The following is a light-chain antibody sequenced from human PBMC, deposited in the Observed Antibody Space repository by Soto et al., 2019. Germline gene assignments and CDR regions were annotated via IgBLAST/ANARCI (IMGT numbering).Light chain of an antibody. CDR3: QQYGSSPWT. CDR1: QSAISN. Sequence: EIVMTQSPATLSVSPGERVTLSCRASQSAISNLAWYQQKPGQAPRLLIYGASSRATGIPDRFSGSGSGTDFTLTISRLEPEDFAVYYCQQYGSSPWTFGQGTKVDIK. V-gene: IGKV3-20*01. CDR2: GAS. J-gene: IGKJ1*01.